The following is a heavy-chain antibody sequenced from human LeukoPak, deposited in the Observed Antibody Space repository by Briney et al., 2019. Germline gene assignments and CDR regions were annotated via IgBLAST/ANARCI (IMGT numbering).Heavy chain of an antibody. V-gene: IGHV4-59*08. CDR3: ARWKPLADYYGMDV. D-gene: IGHD6-13*01. J-gene: IGHJ6*02. Sequence: KASETLSLTCTVSGGSISSYYWSWIRQPPGKGLEWIGYIYYSGSTNYNPSLKSRVTISVDPSKNQFSLKLSSVTAADTAVYYCARWKPLADYYGMDVWGQGTTVTVSS. CDR1: GGSISSYY. CDR2: IYYSGST.